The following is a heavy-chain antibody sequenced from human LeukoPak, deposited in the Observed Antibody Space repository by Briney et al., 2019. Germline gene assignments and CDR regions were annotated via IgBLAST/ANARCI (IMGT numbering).Heavy chain of an antibody. CDR1: GGSISSYY. CDR3: ARDESRPYYYYMDV. Sequence: NSSETLSLTCTVSGGSISSYYWSWIRQPAGKGLEWIGRIYTSGSTNYNPSLKSRVTMSVDKYKNKCSQKMSSMPAADTAVYYCARDESRPYYYYMDVWGKGTTVTVSS. V-gene: IGHV4-4*07. J-gene: IGHJ6*03. CDR2: IYTSGST.